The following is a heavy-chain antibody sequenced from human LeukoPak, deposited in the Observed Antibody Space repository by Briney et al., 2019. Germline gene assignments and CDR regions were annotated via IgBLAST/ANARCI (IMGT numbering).Heavy chain of an antibody. Sequence: ASVKVSCKASGYTFTGYDINWVRQATGQGLEWMGWMNPNSGNTGYAQKFQGRVTMTRNTSISTAYMELSSLRSEDTAVYYCARGLRRITIFGVVMGIWFDPWGQGTLVTVSS. V-gene: IGHV1-8*01. CDR3: ARGLRRITIFGVVMGIWFDP. J-gene: IGHJ5*02. CDR2: MNPNSGNT. CDR1: GYTFTGYD. D-gene: IGHD3-3*01.